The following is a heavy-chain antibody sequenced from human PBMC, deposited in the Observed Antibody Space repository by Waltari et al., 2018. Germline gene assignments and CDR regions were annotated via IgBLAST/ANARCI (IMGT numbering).Heavy chain of an antibody. D-gene: IGHD1-26*01. CDR2: IYISGST. J-gene: IGHJ4*02. V-gene: IGHV4-61*09. Sequence: QVQLQESGPGLVKPSQTLSLTCTVSGGSISSGSYYWSWIRQPAGKGLEWIGYIYISGSTNYNPSLKSRVTISVDTSKNQFSLKLSSVTAADTAVYYCARGVVEWELHFDYWGQGTLVTVSS. CDR1: GGSISSGSYY. CDR3: ARGVVEWELHFDY.